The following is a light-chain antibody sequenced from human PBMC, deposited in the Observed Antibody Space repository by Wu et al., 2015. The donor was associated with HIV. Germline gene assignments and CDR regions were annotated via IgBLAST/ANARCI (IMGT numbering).Light chain of an antibody. CDR2: KAS. CDR1: QSISSW. V-gene: IGKV1-5*03. J-gene: IGKJ1*01. CDR3: QQYYSYPWT. Sequence: DIQMTQSPSTLSASVGDRVTITCRASQSISSWLAWYQQKPGKAPKLLMYKASSLQSGVPSRFSGSGSGTDFTLTISCLQSEDFATYYCQQYYSYPWTFGQGTKVEIK.